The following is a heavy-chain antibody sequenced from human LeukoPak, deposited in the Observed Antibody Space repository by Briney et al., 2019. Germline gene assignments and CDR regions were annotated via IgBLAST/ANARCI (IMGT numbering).Heavy chain of an antibody. CDR3: ARDSSVDTAVLFDY. J-gene: IGHJ4*02. V-gene: IGHV3-30*04. CDR2: ISYDGSNK. Sequence: GGSLRLSCAASGFTFSSYAMHWVRQAPGKGLKWVAVISYDGSNKYYADSVKGRFTISRDNSKNTLYLQMNSLRAEDTAVYYCARDSSVDTAVLFDYWGQGTLVTVSS. D-gene: IGHD5-18*01. CDR1: GFTFSSYA.